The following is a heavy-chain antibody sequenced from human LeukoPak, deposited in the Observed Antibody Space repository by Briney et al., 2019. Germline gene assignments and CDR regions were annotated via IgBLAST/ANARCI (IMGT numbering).Heavy chain of an antibody. Sequence: PSETLSLTCAVYGGSFSGYYWSWIRPPPGKGLEWIGEINHSGSTNSHPSLKSRVTISVDTSKNQFSLKLSSVTAADTAVYYCARGPIQLWPIDYWGQGTLVTVSS. V-gene: IGHV4-34*01. CDR3: ARGPIQLWPIDY. J-gene: IGHJ4*02. CDR1: GGSFSGYY. D-gene: IGHD5-18*01. CDR2: INHSGST.